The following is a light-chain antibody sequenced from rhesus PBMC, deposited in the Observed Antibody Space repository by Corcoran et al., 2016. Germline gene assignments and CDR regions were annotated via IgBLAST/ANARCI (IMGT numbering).Light chain of an antibody. Sequence: QAALTQPRSVSGSPGQSVTISCTGTGGDIGAYNFVSWYQIHPGSAPKLMIYEVSKRPSGVSDRFSGSKSGNTASLTISGLQAEDEADYYCCSYSGSYTFYVFGVGTRLTVL. J-gene: IGLJ1*01. V-gene: IGLV2-32*01. CDR1: GGDIGAYNF. CDR3: CSYSGSYTFYV. CDR2: EVS.